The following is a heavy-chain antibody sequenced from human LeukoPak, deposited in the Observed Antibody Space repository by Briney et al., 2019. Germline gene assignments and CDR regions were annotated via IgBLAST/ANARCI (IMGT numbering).Heavy chain of an antibody. CDR2: ITTSSQI. CDR3: AREGSSSWYQTYQAEYFQH. Sequence: GGSLRLSCAASGLTFSRYSMNWVRQAPGKGLEWVSSITTSSQIYYADSVKGRFSISRDNAKNSLYLQMNSLRAEDTAVYYCAREGSSSWYQTYQAEYFQHWGQGTLVTVSS. J-gene: IGHJ1*01. D-gene: IGHD6-13*01. CDR1: GLTFSRYS. V-gene: IGHV3-21*01.